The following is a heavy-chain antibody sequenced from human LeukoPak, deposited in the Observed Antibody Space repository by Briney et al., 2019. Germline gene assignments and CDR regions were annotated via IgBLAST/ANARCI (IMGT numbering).Heavy chain of an antibody. D-gene: IGHD3-9*01. CDR3: ARRYYEMLTGNLYYIDY. Sequence: PGGSLRLSCAASGFTFSDYYMRWIRQAPGKGLEWVAYISSSGNTIYSADSVKGRFTISRDNAKNSLYLQMNSLRAENTAVYYGARRYYEMLTGNLYYIDYWGQGTLVTVSS. CDR2: ISSSGNTI. V-gene: IGHV3-11*01. CDR1: GFTFSDYY. J-gene: IGHJ4*02.